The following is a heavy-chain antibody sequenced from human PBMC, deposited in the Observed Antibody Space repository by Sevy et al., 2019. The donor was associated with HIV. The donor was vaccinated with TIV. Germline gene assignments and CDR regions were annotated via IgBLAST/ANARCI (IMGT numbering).Heavy chain of an antibody. CDR3: VSLFLSYRSGRSYFDY. J-gene: IGHJ4*02. Sequence: GGSLRLSCAISGFTVNDKYIIWVRQAPGKGLEWVSVIFSSGSTYYADSAKGRFTISRDNSKNTVYLQMNSLRPEDTAVYYCVSLFLSYRSGRSYFDYWGQGTLVTVSS. CDR2: IFSSGST. D-gene: IGHD6-19*01. CDR1: GFTVNDKY. V-gene: IGHV3-66*02.